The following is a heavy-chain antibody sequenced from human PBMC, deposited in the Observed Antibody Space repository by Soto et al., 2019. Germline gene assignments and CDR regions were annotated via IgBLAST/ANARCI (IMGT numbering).Heavy chain of an antibody. Sequence: QVQLQQSGPGLVKPSQTLALTCVISGTSVSTYSAGWNWIRQSPSRGLEWLGRTYYRSKWYTDYAPSVESRITINPDTSMNQFTLQLNSVTPEDTAVYNCARGYGSGWLFDSWGQGTLFTVSS. CDR2: TYYRSKWYT. CDR1: GTSVSTYSAG. V-gene: IGHV6-1*01. CDR3: ARGYGSGWLFDS. D-gene: IGHD6-19*01. J-gene: IGHJ4*02.